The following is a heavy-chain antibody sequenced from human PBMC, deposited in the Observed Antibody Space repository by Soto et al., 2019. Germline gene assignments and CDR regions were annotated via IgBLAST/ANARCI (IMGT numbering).Heavy chain of an antibody. CDR1: GYTFTSYG. D-gene: IGHD6-19*01. CDR2: ISAYNGNT. CDR3: ARDLVIRAAVAGGEISY. J-gene: IGHJ4*02. Sequence: QVQLVQSGAEVKKPGASVKVSCKASGYTFTSYGISWVRQAPGQGLEWMGWISAYNGNTNYAQKLQGRVTMTTDTSTSTAYMQLRSLRSDDTAVYYCARDLVIRAAVAGGEISYWGQGTLVTVSS. V-gene: IGHV1-18*01.